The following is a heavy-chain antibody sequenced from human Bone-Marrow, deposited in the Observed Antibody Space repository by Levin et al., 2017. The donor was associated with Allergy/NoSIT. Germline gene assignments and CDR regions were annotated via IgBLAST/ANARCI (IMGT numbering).Heavy chain of an antibody. Sequence: ASVKVSCVASGFTFRHYTMNWVRQAPGKGLEWVSCITSSGDSTYYADSVKGRFTISRDNAKNSLYLQLNRLTDEDTAMYYCASDPARGYYDSSGYSGDHWGQGTLVTVSS. V-gene: IGHV3-48*02. CDR3: ASDPARGYYDSSGYSGDH. J-gene: IGHJ4*02. CDR1: GFTFRHYT. D-gene: IGHD3-22*01. CDR2: ITSSGDST.